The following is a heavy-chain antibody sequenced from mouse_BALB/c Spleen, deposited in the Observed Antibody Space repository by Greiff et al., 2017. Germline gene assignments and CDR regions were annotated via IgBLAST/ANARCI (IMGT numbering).Heavy chain of an antibody. CDR2: ISYSGST. Sequence: EVMLVESGPGLVKPSQSLSLTCTVTGYSITSDYAWNWIRQFPGNKLEWMGYISYSGSTSYNPSLKSRISITRDTSKNQFFLQLNSVTTEDTATYYCASISYYFDYWGQGTTLTVSS. V-gene: IGHV3-2*02. J-gene: IGHJ2*01. CDR1: GYSITSDYA. CDR3: ASISYYFDY.